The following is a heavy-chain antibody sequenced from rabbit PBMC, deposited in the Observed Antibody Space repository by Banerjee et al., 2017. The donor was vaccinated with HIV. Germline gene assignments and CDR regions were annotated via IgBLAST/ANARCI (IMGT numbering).Heavy chain of an antibody. V-gene: IGHV1S45*01. Sequence: QEQLVESGGGLVTPGGNLTLTCTASGFSFSSSSYMCWVRQAPGKGLEWIACIYAGSVGSTYYASWATGRFTISKTSSTTVTLQMTSLTVADTATYFCARSGTLWNYGSKLWGPGTLVTVS. D-gene: IGHD6-1*01. CDR2: IYAGSVGST. CDR1: GFSFSSSSY. J-gene: IGHJ4*01. CDR3: ARSGTLWNYGSKL.